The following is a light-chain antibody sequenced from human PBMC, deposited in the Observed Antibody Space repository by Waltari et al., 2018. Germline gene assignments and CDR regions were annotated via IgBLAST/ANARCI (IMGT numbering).Light chain of an antibody. Sequence: EIVMTQSPATLSVSPGERATLSCRASQHIYSNLAWYQQKPGQPPRLLIYDASTRATGIPARFTGSGSGTEFTLTISSLQSEDSAVYSCQQYNRWPPITCAQVTRLEIK. J-gene: IGKJ5*01. CDR1: QHIYSN. CDR2: DAS. V-gene: IGKV3D-15*01. CDR3: QQYNRWPPIT.